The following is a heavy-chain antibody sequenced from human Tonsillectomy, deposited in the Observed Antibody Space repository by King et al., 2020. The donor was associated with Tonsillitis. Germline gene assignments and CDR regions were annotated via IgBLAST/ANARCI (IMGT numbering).Heavy chain of an antibody. CDR3: ARDQHYALDY. V-gene: IGHV3-48*01. J-gene: IGHJ4*02. D-gene: IGHD2-2*01. CDR1: GFTFNSYS. Sequence: VQLVESGGGLVQPGGSLRLSCTASGFTFNSYSMNWVRQAPGKGLEWRSYIGRSSSTIFYADSVRGRFTISRDNAENSLRLQMNSLSAEDTAVYYCARDQHYALDYWGQGTLVTVSS. CDR2: IGRSSSTI.